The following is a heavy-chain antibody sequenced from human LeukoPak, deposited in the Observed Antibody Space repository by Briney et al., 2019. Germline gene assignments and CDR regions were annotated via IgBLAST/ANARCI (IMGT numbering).Heavy chain of an antibody. D-gene: IGHD3-10*01. CDR2: VYHSGST. CDR1: GYSISSGYY. Sequence: PSETLSLTCTVSGYSISSGYYWGWVRQPPGKGLEWIGTVYHSGSTYYNPSLRSRVTISVETSKNQFSLKVRSVTAADTAVYYCARDRELLWFGELSLYYYYYYMDVWGKGTTVTVSS. V-gene: IGHV4-38-2*02. CDR3: ARDRELLWFGELSLYYYYYYMDV. J-gene: IGHJ6*03.